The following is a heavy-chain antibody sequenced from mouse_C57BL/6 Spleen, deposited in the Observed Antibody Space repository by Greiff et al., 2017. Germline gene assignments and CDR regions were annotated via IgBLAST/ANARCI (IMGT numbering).Heavy chain of an antibody. CDR2: IDPSDSYT. CDR1: GYTFTSYW. J-gene: IGHJ1*03. D-gene: IGHD1-1*01. Sequence: QVQLQQPGAELVMPGASVKLSCKASGYTFTSYWMHWVKQRPGQGLEWIGEIDPSDSYTNYNQKFKGKSTLTVDKSSSTAYMQLSSLTSEDSAVXYCARPVVAPYWYFDVWGTGTTVTVSS. V-gene: IGHV1-69*01. CDR3: ARPVVAPYWYFDV.